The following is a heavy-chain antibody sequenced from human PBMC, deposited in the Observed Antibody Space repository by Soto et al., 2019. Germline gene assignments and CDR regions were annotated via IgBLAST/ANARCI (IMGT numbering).Heavy chain of an antibody. V-gene: IGHV3-21*01. CDR2: ISSSSSYI. Sequence: EVQLVESGGGLVKPGGSLRLSCAASGFTFSSYSMNWVRQAPGKGLEWVSSISSSSSYIYYADSVKGRFTISRDNAKNSLYLQMNSLRAEDTAVYYCARDMGRDGYNSGLDYWGQGTLVTVSS. CDR1: GFTFSSYS. CDR3: ARDMGRDGYNSGLDY. D-gene: IGHD5-12*01. J-gene: IGHJ4*02.